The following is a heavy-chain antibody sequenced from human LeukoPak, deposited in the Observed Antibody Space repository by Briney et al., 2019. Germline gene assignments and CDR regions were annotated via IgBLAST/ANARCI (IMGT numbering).Heavy chain of an antibody. CDR3: ARTDYYDSSGYYYFDY. J-gene: IGHJ4*02. D-gene: IGHD3-22*01. V-gene: IGHV1-69*05. CDR1: GGTFSSYA. CDR2: IIPIFGTA. Sequence: GASVKVSCKASGGTFSSYAISWVRQAPGQGLEWMGGIIPIFGTANYAQKFQGRVTITTDDSTSTAYMEPSSLRSEDTAVYYCARTDYYDSSGYYYFDYWGQGTLVTVSS.